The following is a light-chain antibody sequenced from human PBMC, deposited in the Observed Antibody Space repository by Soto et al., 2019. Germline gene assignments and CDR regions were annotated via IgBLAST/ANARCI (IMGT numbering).Light chain of an antibody. Sequence: QSVLTQPLSASGTPGQRVAISCSGSSSNIGSRTVNWYQQQLPGTAPKLLIYSNNQRPSGVPDRFSGSKSGTSASLAISGLQSEDEADYYCATWDGRLNGWVFGGGTKLTVL. J-gene: IGLJ3*02. CDR2: SNN. CDR1: SSNIGSRT. V-gene: IGLV1-44*01. CDR3: ATWDGRLNGWV.